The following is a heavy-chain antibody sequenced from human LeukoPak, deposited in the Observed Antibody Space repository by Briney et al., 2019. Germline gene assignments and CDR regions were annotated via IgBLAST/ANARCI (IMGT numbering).Heavy chain of an antibody. CDR1: GFTFSTYA. Sequence: GGSLRLSCAASGFTFSTYAMSWVRQAPGRGLEWVSAISVTGGSTYSADSVKGRFTISSDNSKNTLYLQMNSLRAEDTAAYYCAKRSRGSFRVASAFDYWGQGTVVTVSS. CDR3: AKRSRGSFRVASAFDY. CDR2: ISVTGGST. V-gene: IGHV3-23*01. J-gene: IGHJ4*02. D-gene: IGHD5-12*01.